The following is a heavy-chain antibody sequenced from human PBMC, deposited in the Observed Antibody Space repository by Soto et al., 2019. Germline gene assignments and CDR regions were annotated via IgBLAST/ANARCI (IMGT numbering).Heavy chain of an antibody. CDR2: ISRSGSYT. Sequence: EVQLVESGGGLVRPGGSLRLACAACGFTFSNYSMNWVRQAPGKGLEWVSSISRSGSYTYYADSVKGRFTISRENAKNSVYLQMNSLRAEDTAVYYCARRYCSRTNCYSFDYWGQGTLVTASS. CDR3: ARRYCSRTNCYSFDY. J-gene: IGHJ4*02. CDR1: GFTFSNYS. D-gene: IGHD2-2*01. V-gene: IGHV3-21*01.